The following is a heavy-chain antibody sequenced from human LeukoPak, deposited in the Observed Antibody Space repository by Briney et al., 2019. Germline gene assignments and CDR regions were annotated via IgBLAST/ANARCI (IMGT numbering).Heavy chain of an antibody. J-gene: IGHJ6*02. Sequence: GESLKISCKGSGYSFTSYWIGWVRQMPGKGLEWMGIIYPGDSDTRYSPSFQGQVTISADKSISTAYLQWSSLKASDTAMYYCATSRSGFYYYHGMDVWGQGTTVTVSS. CDR2: IYPGDSDT. CDR3: ATSRSGFYYYHGMDV. D-gene: IGHD3-3*01. CDR1: GYSFTSYW. V-gene: IGHV5-51*01.